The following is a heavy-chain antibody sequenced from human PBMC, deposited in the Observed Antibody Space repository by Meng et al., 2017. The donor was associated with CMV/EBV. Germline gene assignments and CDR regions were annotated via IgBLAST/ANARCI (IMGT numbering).Heavy chain of an antibody. J-gene: IGHJ4*02. V-gene: IGHV4-59*12. CDR2: INHSGST. Sequence: VKLRGPGPRLVEPSGTMSLTCTVSGGSISIYYWSWIRQPAGKGLEWIGEINHSGSTNYTPSLKSRVTISVDTSKNQFSLKLSSVTAADTAVYYCARVWDSGWDYWGQGTLVTVSS. CDR1: GGSISIYY. CDR3: ARVWDSGWDY. D-gene: IGHD3-22*01.